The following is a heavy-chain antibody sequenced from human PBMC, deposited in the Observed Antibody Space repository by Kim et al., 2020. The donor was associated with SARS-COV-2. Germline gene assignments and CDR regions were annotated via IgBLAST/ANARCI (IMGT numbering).Heavy chain of an antibody. CDR3: ARDVPYGQFDY. V-gene: IGHV4-61*01. Sequence: SETLSLTCTVSGGSVSSGSYYWSWIRQPPGKGLEWIGYIYYSGSTNYNPSLKSRVTISVDTSKNQFSLKLSSVTAADTAVYYCARDVPYGQFDYWGQGTLVTVSS. CDR2: IYYSGST. J-gene: IGHJ4*02. D-gene: IGHD4-17*01. CDR1: GGSVSSGSYY.